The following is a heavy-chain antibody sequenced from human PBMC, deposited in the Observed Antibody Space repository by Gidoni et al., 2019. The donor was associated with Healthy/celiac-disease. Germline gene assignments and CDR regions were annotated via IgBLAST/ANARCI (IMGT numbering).Heavy chain of an antibody. V-gene: IGHV4-39*01. Sequence: QLQLQESGPGLVKASETLSLTCTVSGGSISSSNYYWGWIRQPPGKGLEWIGSIYYSGSTYCNPTLKSRVTISVDTSKNQFSMKLSSVTAADTAVYYCARPTTYYYDSSGYGAFDIWGQGTLVTVSS. J-gene: IGHJ3*02. CDR2: IYYSGST. CDR3: ARPTTYYYDSSGYGAFDI. CDR1: GGSISSSNYY. D-gene: IGHD3-22*01.